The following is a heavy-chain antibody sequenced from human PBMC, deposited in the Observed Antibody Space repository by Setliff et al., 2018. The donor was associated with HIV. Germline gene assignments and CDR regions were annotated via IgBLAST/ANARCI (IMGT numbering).Heavy chain of an antibody. CDR3: ARSQGYFDWLSLGAFDY. Sequence: ASVKVSCKASGYTFTSYDINWVRQATGQGLEWMAWMNPNSGNTGYTQKFQGRVTITRNTSITTAYMELSSLRSEDTAIYYCARSQGYFDWLSLGAFDYWGQGTLVTVSS. V-gene: IGHV1-8*03. D-gene: IGHD3-9*01. J-gene: IGHJ4*02. CDR1: GYTFTSYD. CDR2: MNPNSGNT.